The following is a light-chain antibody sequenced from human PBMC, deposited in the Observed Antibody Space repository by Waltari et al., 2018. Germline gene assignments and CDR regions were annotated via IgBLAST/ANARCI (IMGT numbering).Light chain of an antibody. CDR2: DVI. V-gene: IGLV2-14*03. J-gene: IGLJ1*01. Sequence: QSALTQPASVSGSPGQSSTISCTGTSSYVGGYNYVSWYQQHPGKAPKLMIYDVINRPSGVSNRFSGSKSGNTASLTISGLQAEDEADYYCSSYTSSSTHYVFGTGTKVTVL. CDR1: SSYVGGYNY. CDR3: SSYTSSSTHYV.